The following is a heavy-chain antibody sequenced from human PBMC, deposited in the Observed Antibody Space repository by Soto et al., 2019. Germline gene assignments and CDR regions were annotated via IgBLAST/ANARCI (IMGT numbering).Heavy chain of an antibody. CDR3: AYSSTPFDY. Sequence: GGSLRLSCAASGFTFNIYAMSWVRQAPGKGLEWVSAISGSGGSTYYADSVKGRFTISRDNSKNTLYLQMNSLRAEDTAVYYCAYSSTPFDYWGQGTLVTVSS. D-gene: IGHD6-13*01. CDR2: ISGSGGST. V-gene: IGHV3-23*01. J-gene: IGHJ4*02. CDR1: GFTFNIYA.